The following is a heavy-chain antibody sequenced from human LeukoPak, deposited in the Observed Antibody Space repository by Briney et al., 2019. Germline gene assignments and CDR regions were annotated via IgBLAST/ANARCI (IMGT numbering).Heavy chain of an antibody. Sequence: GGSLRLSCAASGFTFSSYWMSWVRQAPGKGLEWVANIKQDGSEKYYVDSVKGRFTISRDNAKNSLYLQMNSLRAEDTAVYYCARDEGRGAVAGIPTDYWGQGTLVTVSS. J-gene: IGHJ4*02. V-gene: IGHV3-7*01. CDR3: ARDEGRGAVAGIPTDY. CDR2: IKQDGSEK. D-gene: IGHD6-19*01. CDR1: GFTFSSYW.